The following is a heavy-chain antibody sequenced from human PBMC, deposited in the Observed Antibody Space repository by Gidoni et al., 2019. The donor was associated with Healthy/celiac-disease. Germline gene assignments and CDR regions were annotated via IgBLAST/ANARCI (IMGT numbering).Heavy chain of an antibody. D-gene: IGHD1-20*01. V-gene: IGHV3-30-3*01. CDR1: GFTFSSYA. Sequence: QVQLVESGGGVVQPGRSLRRSCAASGFTFSSYAMHWVRQAPGQGLVWLSVISYDGSNKYYADSVKGRFTISRDNSKNTLYLQMNSLRAEDTAVYYCARVGRLKYNLNYVDYWGQGTLVTVSS. J-gene: IGHJ4*02. CDR2: ISYDGSNK. CDR3: ARVGRLKYNLNYVDY.